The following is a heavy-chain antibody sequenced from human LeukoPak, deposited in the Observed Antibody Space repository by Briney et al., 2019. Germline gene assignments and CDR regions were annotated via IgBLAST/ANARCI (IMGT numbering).Heavy chain of an antibody. CDR2: MKYDGSEK. CDR1: GFTFSSYW. J-gene: IGHJ4*02. V-gene: IGHV3-7*01. D-gene: IGHD6-13*01. CDR3: ARDIAAAGLFFDY. Sequence: PGGSLRLSGAASGFTFSSYWMSWVRQAPGKGLEWVANMKYDGSEKDYVDSVKGRFTISRDNAKNSLYLQMNSLRAEDTAVYYCARDIAAAGLFFDYWGQGTLVTVSS.